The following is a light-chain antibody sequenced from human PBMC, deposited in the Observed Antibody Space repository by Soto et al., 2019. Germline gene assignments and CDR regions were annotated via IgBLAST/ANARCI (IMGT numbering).Light chain of an antibody. J-gene: IGKJ4*01. CDR1: QSVSSN. CDR3: QQYNNWPPF. CDR2: GAS. V-gene: IGKV3-15*01. Sequence: EIVITQSPATLSVSPGERATLSCRASQSVSSNLAWYQQKPGQAPRLLIYGASTRATGIPARFSGSGSGTEFTLTISSLQSEDFAVYYCQQYNNWPPFLGGGTKVDIK.